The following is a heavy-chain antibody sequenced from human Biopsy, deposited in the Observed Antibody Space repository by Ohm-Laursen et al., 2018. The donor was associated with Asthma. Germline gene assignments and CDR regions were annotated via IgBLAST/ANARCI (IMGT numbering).Heavy chain of an antibody. Sequence: SLRLSCAASGFVFDDNALHWVRQTPGKGLEWVSSIILNGARVDYADAVKGRFTISRDNAKNSLYLQMNTLKTEDTAIYFCAKASSSGWSAPLYYWGQGMLVPVSS. CDR3: AKASSSGWSAPLYY. J-gene: IGHJ4*02. CDR1: GFVFDDNA. CDR2: IILNGARV. V-gene: IGHV3-9*01. D-gene: IGHD6-19*01.